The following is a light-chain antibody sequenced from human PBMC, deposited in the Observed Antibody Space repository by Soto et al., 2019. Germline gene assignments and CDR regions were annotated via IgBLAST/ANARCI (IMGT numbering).Light chain of an antibody. V-gene: IGKV3-11*01. CDR3: QHRFNWPLT. CDR1: QSVSTI. J-gene: IGKJ4*01. CDR2: DAS. Sequence: EILLTQSPVTLSLSPGERAILSCRASQSVSTIFAWYQQKPGQAPRLLIYDASKRATGIPARFSGSGSGTDFTLTISSLEPEDFAVYYCQHRFNWPLTFGGGTTVELK.